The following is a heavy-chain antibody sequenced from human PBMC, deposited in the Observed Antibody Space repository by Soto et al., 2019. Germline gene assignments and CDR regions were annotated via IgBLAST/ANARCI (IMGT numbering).Heavy chain of an antibody. CDR2: INPSGGST. CDR1: GYTFTGYY. Sequence: GASVKVSCKASGYTFTGYYMHWVRQAPGQGLEWMGIINPSGGSTSYAQKFQGRVTMTRDTSTSTVYMELSSLRSEDTAVYYCARSPLYYDILTGYPRPPFDYWGQGTLVTVSS. J-gene: IGHJ4*02. CDR3: ARSPLYYDILTGYPRPPFDY. V-gene: IGHV1-46*03. D-gene: IGHD3-9*01.